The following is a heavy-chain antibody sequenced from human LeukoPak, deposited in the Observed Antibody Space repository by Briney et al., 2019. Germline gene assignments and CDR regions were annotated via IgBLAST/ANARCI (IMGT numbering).Heavy chain of an antibody. CDR1: GFTFSDYY. CDR3: ARENSGRDLEPSERDAFDI. V-gene: IGHV3-11*04. Sequence: GGSLRLSCAASGFTFSDYYMSWIRQAPGKGLEWVSYISSSGSTIYYADSVKGRFTISRDNAKNSLYLQMNSLRAEDTAVYYCARENSGRDLEPSERDAFDIWGQGTMVTVSS. D-gene: IGHD1-26*01. CDR2: ISSSGSTI. J-gene: IGHJ3*02.